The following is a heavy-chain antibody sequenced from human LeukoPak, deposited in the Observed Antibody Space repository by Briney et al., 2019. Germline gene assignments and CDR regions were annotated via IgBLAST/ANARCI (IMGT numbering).Heavy chain of an antibody. CDR1: GFTFSRFW. CDR3: ARENYFDY. J-gene: IGHJ4*02. CDR2: IKPDGSEK. V-gene: IGHV3-7*04. Sequence: PGGSLRLSCAASGFTFSRFWMGWVRQAPGEGLEWVANIKPDGSEKNYGDSVRGRFTISRDNARNSLSLQMNSLRVEDTAVYYCARENYFDYWGQGTLVTVSS.